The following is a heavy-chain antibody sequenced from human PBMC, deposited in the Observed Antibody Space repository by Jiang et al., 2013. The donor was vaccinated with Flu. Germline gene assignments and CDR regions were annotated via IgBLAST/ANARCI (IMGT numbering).Heavy chain of an antibody. CDR3: ARGRNYYGSGSYNDH. V-gene: IGHV4-30-2*01. J-gene: IGHJ4*02. CDR2: MYRSGST. CDR1: GDSVSSPGYS. Sequence: GSGLVKPSETLSLTCTVSGDSVSSPGYSWMWIRQPPGKGLKWIGFMYRSGSTHYNPSLKSRVTVSVDRSKNQFYLNLTSVTAADTAIYYCARGRNYYGSGSYNDHWGQGTLVTVSS. D-gene: IGHD3-10*01.